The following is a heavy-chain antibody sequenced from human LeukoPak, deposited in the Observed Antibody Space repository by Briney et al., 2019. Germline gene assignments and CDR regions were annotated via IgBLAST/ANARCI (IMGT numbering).Heavy chain of an antibody. CDR2: IYTSGST. V-gene: IGHV4-61*02. D-gene: IGHD3-3*01. CDR3: ARDAPFWSGYYYMDV. J-gene: IGHJ6*03. Sequence: SETLSLTCTVSGGSISSGSYYWCWIRQPAGKGLEWIGRIYTSGSTNYNPSLKSRVTISVDTSKNQFSLKLSSVTAADTAVYYCARDAPFWSGYYYMDVWGKGTTVTVSS. CDR1: GGSISSGSYY.